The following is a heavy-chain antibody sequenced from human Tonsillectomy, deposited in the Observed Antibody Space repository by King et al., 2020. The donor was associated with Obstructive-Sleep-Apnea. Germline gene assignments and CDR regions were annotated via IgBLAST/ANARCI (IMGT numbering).Heavy chain of an antibody. J-gene: IGHJ4*02. Sequence: QLQLQESGPGLVKPSETLSLTCTVSGGSISSYYWCWILQPPGKGLEWSGYIYYSGSTNYNPSLKSRVTISVDTSKNQSSLKLSSVTAADPAVYYCARDLNYYDSSGMGYWGQGTLVTVSS. CDR1: GGSISSYY. D-gene: IGHD3-22*01. CDR2: IYYSGST. V-gene: IGHV4-59*01. CDR3: ARDLNYYDSSGMGY.